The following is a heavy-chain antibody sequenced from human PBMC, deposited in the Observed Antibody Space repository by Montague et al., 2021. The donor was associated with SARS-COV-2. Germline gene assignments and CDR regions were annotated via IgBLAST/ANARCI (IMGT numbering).Heavy chain of an antibody. CDR3: ARGSGWMGNAFDI. D-gene: IGHD6-19*01. CDR1: GGSISSYY. Sequence: SETLSLTCTVSGGSISSYYWSWIRQPPGKGLEWIGYIYYSGSTNYNPSLESRVTISVDTSKNQFSLKLSSVTAADTAVYYCARGSGWMGNAFDIWGQGTIVTVSS. J-gene: IGHJ3*02. CDR2: IYYSGST. V-gene: IGHV4-59*01.